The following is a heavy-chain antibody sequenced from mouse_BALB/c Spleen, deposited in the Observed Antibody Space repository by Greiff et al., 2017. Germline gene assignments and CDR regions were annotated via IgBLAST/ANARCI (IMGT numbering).Heavy chain of an antibody. Sequence: EVKLMESGGGLVKPGGSLKLSCAASGFTFSDYYMYWVRQTPEKRLEWVATISDGGSYTYYPDSVKGRFTISRDNAKNNLYLQMSSLKSEDTAMYYCARECPYYYGSSHYAMDYWGQGTSVTVSS. CDR1: GFTFSDYY. J-gene: IGHJ4*01. D-gene: IGHD1-1*01. CDR3: ARECPYYYGSSHYAMDY. CDR2: ISDGGSYT. V-gene: IGHV5-4*02.